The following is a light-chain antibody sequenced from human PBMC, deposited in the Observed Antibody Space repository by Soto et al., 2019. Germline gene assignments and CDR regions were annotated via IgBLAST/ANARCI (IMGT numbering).Light chain of an antibody. J-gene: IGKJ4*01. CDR2: WAS. V-gene: IGKV4-1*01. CDR1: QSLLYSSDNKNY. CDR3: HQYYGSPLT. Sequence: DIVMTQSPNTLAVSLGERATINCKSSQSLLYSSDNKNYLAWYQQKPGQPPKLLIYWASSRGSGVPDRFSGSGFGTDFTLTISSLQAEDVAVYYCHQYYGSPLTFGGGTKLEI.